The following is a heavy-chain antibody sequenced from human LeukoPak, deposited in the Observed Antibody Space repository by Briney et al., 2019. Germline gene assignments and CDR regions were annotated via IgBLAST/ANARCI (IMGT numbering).Heavy chain of an antibody. D-gene: IGHD5-18*01. CDR3: ARVGYSFGNDY. CDR1: GASISSYY. V-gene: IGHV4-59*01. CDR2: IYYSGNT. J-gene: IGHJ4*02. Sequence: PSETLSLTCTVSGASISSYYCSWIRQPPGKGLEWIGYIYYSGNTNYNPSLKSRVTISIDTSKNQFSLKLNSLTAADTAVYYCARVGYSFGNDYWGQGTLVTVSS.